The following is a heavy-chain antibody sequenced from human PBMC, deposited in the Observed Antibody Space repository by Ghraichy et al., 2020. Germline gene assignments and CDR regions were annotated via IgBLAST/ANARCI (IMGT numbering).Heavy chain of an antibody. CDR3: AGHFPGIAVAGTVAEYFQH. CDR2: IYYSGST. Sequence: SETLSLTCTVSGGSISSYYWSWIRQPPGKGLEWIGYIYYSGSTNYNPSLKSRVTISVDTSKNQFSLKLSSVTAADTAVYYCAGHFPGIAVAGTVAEYFQHWGQGTLVTVSS. J-gene: IGHJ1*01. D-gene: IGHD6-19*01. CDR1: GGSISSYY. V-gene: IGHV4-59*08.